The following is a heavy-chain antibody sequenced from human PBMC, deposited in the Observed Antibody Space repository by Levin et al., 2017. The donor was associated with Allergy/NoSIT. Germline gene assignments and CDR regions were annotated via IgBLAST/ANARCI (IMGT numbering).Heavy chain of an antibody. D-gene: IGHD6-6*01. CDR1: GFTFSSYG. Sequence: GGSLRLSCAASGFTFSSYGMHWVRQAPGKGLEWVSVISYDGSNKYYADSVKGRFTISRDNSKNTLYLQMNSLRAEDTAVYYCAAHRTGLYSSYRKDWFDPWGQGTLVTVSS. V-gene: IGHV3-30*03. CDR2: ISYDGSNK. J-gene: IGHJ5*02. CDR3: AAHRTGLYSSYRKDWFDP.